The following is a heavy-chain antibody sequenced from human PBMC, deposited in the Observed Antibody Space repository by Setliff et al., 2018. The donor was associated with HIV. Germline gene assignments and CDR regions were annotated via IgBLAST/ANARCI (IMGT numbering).Heavy chain of an antibody. V-gene: IGHV1-2*02. J-gene: IGHJ3*02. Sequence: ASVKVSCKASGYTFIGYYMHWVRQAPGQGLEWMGWINPNSGGTNYAQKFQGRVTMTRDTSNSTAYMELSRLRSDDMAVYYCARDYQVVVVAATMADIWGQGTMVTVSS. CDR2: INPNSGGT. CDR3: ARDYQVVVVAATMADI. D-gene: IGHD2-15*01. CDR1: GYTFIGYY.